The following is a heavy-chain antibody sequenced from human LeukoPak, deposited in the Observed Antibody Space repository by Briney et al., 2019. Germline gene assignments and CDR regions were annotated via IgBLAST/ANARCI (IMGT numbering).Heavy chain of an antibody. D-gene: IGHD2-2*01. CDR1: GGSISSGSYY. CDR3: ARAARRACCSSSNCYSGWFDP. Sequence: PSQTLSLTCTVSGGSISSGSYYWRWIRQPAGKGLEWIGRIYTSGSTNYHPSLRSRVTISVDTSKNQFSLKLSSVTAADTAVYYCARAARRACCSSSNCYSGWFDPWGQGTLVTVSS. J-gene: IGHJ5*02. CDR2: IYTSGST. V-gene: IGHV4-61*02.